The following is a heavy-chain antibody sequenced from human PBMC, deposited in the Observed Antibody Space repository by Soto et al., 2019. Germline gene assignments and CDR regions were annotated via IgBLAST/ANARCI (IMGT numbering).Heavy chain of an antibody. Sequence: PGWSLRLACAASVFTFSSYGMHWVRQAPGKGLEWVAVISYDGSNKYYAGSVKGRFTISRDNSKNTLYLQMNSLRAEDTAVYYCAKGGPRVVVITWVDYWGQGTLVTVSS. V-gene: IGHV3-30*18. CDR2: ISYDGSNK. CDR1: VFTFSSYG. D-gene: IGHD3-22*01. J-gene: IGHJ4*02. CDR3: AKGGPRVVVITWVDY.